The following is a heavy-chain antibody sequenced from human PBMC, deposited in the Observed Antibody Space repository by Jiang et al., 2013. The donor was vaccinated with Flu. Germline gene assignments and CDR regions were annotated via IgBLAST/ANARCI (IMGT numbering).Heavy chain of an antibody. J-gene: IGHJ6*02. CDR2: IIPIFGTA. D-gene: IGHD1-14*01. CDR1: SSYA. CDR3: ARNRDYYGMDV. Sequence: SSYAISWVRQALDKGLEWMGGIIPIFGTANYAQKFQGRVTITADKSTSTAYMELSSLRSEDTAVYYCARNRDYYGMDVWGQGTTVTVSS. V-gene: IGHV1-69*06.